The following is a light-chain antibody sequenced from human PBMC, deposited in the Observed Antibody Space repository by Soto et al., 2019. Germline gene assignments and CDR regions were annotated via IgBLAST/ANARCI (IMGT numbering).Light chain of an antibody. CDR3: QSFDSSLSGPFYV. V-gene: IGLV1-40*01. Sequence: QAVVTQPPSVSGAPGQRVTISCTGSSSNIGAGYDVHWYQQLPGTAPKLLIYGNSNRPSGVPDRFSGSKSATSASLVITGLRAEDEADYYCQSFDSSLSGPFYVFGTGTQLTVL. J-gene: IGLJ1*01. CDR2: GNS. CDR1: SSNIGAGYD.